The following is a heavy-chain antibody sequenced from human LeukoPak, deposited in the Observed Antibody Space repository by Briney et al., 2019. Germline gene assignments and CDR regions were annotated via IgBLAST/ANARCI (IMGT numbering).Heavy chain of an antibody. CDR3: ANIQGSYYD. CDR2: IYHSGST. CDR1: GFTFNRYG. D-gene: IGHD3-10*01. J-gene: IGHJ4*02. V-gene: IGHV4-4*02. Sequence: GSLRLSCAASGFTFNRYGMHWVRQSPGKGLEWIGEIYHSGSTNYNPSLKSRVTISLDKSKNQFSLKLSSVTAADTAVYYCANIQGSYYDWGQGTLVTVSS.